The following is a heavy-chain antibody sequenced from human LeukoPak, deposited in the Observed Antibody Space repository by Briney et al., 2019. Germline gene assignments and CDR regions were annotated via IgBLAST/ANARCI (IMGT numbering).Heavy chain of an antibody. CDR1: GFTFSSYS. CDR3: ARDQGGYSDY. V-gene: IGHV3-48*04. J-gene: IGHJ4*02. Sequence: GGSLRLSCAASGFTFSSYSMNWVRQAPGKGLEWVSYISSSRSTIYYADSVKGRFTISRDNAKNSLYLQMNSLRAEDTAVYYCARDQGGYSDYWGQGTLVTVSS. D-gene: IGHD6-13*01. CDR2: ISSSRSTI.